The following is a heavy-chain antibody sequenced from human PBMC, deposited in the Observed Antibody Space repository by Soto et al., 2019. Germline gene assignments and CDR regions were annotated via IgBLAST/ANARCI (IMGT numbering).Heavy chain of an antibody. CDR1: GFTFSDLH. J-gene: IGHJ4*02. CDR2: IRNKADSYTT. CDR3: DRVPYNKGWYPDY. Sequence: EVQLVESGGGLVQPGGSLSLSCEASGFTFSDLHMDWVRQAPGKGLEWVGRIRNKADSYTTHYAASVKGRFTVSRDDSNSSLYLQMNSLRTEDTGVYFCDRVPYNKGWYPDYWVRGTLDNVSS. V-gene: IGHV3-72*01. D-gene: IGHD6-19*01.